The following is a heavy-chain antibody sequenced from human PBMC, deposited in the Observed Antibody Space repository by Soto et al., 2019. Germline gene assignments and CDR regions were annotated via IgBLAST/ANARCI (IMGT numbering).Heavy chain of an antibody. CDR2: IHHSGST. V-gene: IGHV4-31*03. CDR1: GGSITSGDYY. Sequence: QVQLQESGPGLVKSSQTLSLTCTVSGGSITSGDYYWSWIRHHPGKGLEWLGYIHHSGSTYYNPSLTSRGFISLDTSENQFSLKLSSVTAADTAVYYCARDLPSCTGGSCYGLDVWGHGTTVTVSS. J-gene: IGHJ6*02. CDR3: ARDLPSCTGGSCYGLDV. D-gene: IGHD2-15*01.